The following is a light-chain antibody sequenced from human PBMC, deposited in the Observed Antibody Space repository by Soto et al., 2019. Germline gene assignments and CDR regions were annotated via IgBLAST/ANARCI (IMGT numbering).Light chain of an antibody. Sequence: QSVLTQPASVSGSPGQSITISCTGISSDVGGYNYVSWYQQLPGKAPKLMIYEVSNRPSGVSNRFSGSKSGNTASLTISGLQGEDEADYYCSSYTSSNTVVFGGGTKLTVL. V-gene: IGLV2-14*01. CDR2: EVS. CDR3: SSYTSSNTVV. CDR1: SSDVGGYNY. J-gene: IGLJ2*01.